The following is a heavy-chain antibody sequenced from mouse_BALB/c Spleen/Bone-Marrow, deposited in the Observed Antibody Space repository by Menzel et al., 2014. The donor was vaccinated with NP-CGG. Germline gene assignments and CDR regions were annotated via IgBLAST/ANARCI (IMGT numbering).Heavy chain of an antibody. CDR3: ARRDGSTYYYAMDY. V-gene: IGHV1-80*01. CDR1: GYAFSNSW. J-gene: IGHJ4*01. D-gene: IGHD1-1*01. Sequence: VQRVESGAELVRPGCSVKISCKASGYAFSNSWMNWVKQRPGRGLEWIGQIYPGVGDTNYIGKFKGKATLTADTSSSTSYMQLSSLTAEDSAVYFCARRDGSTYYYAMDYWGQGTSVSVSS. CDR2: IYPGVGDT.